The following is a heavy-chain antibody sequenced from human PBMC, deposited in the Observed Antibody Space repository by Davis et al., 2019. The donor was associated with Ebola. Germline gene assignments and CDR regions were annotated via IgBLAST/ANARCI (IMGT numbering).Heavy chain of an antibody. D-gene: IGHD3-16*01. Sequence: SVKVSCKASGGTSIIDTVSWVRQAPGQGLEWMGGILPVFGSANYSQKFQGRVTITADESTSTAYMELSSLTSEDTAVYYCARERGGMDVWGQGTTVTVSS. CDR3: ARERGGMDV. J-gene: IGHJ6*02. CDR1: GGTSIIDT. V-gene: IGHV1-69*13. CDR2: ILPVFGSA.